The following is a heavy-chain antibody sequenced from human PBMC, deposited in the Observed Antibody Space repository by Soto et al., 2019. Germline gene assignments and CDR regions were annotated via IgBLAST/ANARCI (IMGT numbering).Heavy chain of an antibody. CDR1: GGTFSSYA. V-gene: IGHV1-69*13. J-gene: IGHJ4*02. CDR2: IIPISGTA. CDR3: ARDRDRYYYDSSGYCFDY. D-gene: IGHD3-22*01. Sequence: GASVKVSCKASGGTFSSYAISWVRQAPGQGLEWMGGIIPISGTANYAQKFQGRVTITADESTSTAYMELSSLRSEDTAVYYCARDRDRYYYDSSGYCFDYWGQGTLVTVSS.